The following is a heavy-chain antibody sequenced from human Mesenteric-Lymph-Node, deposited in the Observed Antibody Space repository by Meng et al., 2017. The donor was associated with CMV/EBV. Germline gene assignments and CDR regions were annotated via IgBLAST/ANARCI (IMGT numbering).Heavy chain of an antibody. CDR2: IYYSGST. D-gene: IGHD3-22*01. V-gene: IGHV4-59*01. CDR1: GGSISSYY. Sequence: SETLSLTCTVSGGSISSYYWSWIRQPPGKGLEWIGYIYYSGSTNYNPSLKSRVTISVDTSKNQFSLKRSSVTAADTAVYYCARGTYYYDSSGYGPNTVEYYFDYWGQGTLVTVSS. J-gene: IGHJ4*02. CDR3: ARGTYYYDSSGYGPNTVEYYFDY.